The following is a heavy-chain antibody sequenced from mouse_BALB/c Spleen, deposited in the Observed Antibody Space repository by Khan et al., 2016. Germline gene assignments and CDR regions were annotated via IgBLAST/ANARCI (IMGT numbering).Heavy chain of an antibody. Sequence: QIQLVQSGPELKKPGETVKISCKASGYTFTNYGMNWVKPAPGKGLKWMGWINTYTGEPTYAADFKGRFAFSLQTSARPAYFHLNNLTNEDTATEFCENGGDYGGFASWGQGTLVTVSA. V-gene: IGHV9-3-1*01. J-gene: IGHJ3*01. D-gene: IGHD2-13*01. CDR2: INTYTGEP. CDR3: ENGGDYGGFAS. CDR1: GYTFTNYG.